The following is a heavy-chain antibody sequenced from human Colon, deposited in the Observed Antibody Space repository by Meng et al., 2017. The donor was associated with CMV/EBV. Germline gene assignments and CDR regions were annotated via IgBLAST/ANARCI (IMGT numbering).Heavy chain of an antibody. V-gene: IGHV3-53*05. Sequence: GESLKISCSASGFPIVSHYMAWVRQAPGKGLEWVSLIYAVGTPYYADSVKGRFTISRDNAKNSVFLQMNSLRNEDTGVYYCARDLTTDYNYYYGMDVWGHGTTVTVSS. D-gene: IGHD1-14*01. CDR1: GFPIVSHY. CDR3: ARDLTTDYNYYYGMDV. CDR2: IYAVGTP. J-gene: IGHJ6*02.